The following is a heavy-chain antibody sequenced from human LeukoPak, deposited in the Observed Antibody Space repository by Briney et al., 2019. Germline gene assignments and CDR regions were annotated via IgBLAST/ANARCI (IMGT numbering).Heavy chain of an antibody. CDR1: GFTFSSYW. V-gene: IGHV3-74*01. J-gene: IGHJ4*02. CDR2: INSDGSST. D-gene: IGHD6-6*01. CDR3: ASGTSSFDD. Sequence: PGGSLRLSCAASGFTFSSYWMRWVRQAPGKGLAWVSRINSDGSSTTYADSVMGRFTISRDNAKNTLSLQMNSLRAEDTAVYYCASGTSSFDDWGQGTLVTVSS.